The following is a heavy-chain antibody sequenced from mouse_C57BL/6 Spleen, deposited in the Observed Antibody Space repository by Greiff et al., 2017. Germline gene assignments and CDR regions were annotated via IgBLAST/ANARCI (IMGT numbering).Heavy chain of an antibody. J-gene: IGHJ3*01. Sequence: QVQLQQPGAELVRPGTSVKLSCKASGYTFTSYWMHWVKQRPGQGLEWIGVIDPSDSYTNYNQKFKGKATLTVDTSSSTAYMQLSSLTSEDSAVYYCARGSGYWFAYWGQGTLVTVSA. V-gene: IGHV1-59*01. D-gene: IGHD3-2*02. CDR1: GYTFTSYW. CDR2: IDPSDSYT. CDR3: ARGSGYWFAY.